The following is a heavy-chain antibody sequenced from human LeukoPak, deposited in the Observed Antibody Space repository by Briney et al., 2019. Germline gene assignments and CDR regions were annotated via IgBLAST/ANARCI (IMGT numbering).Heavy chain of an antibody. Sequence: PGGSLRLSCAASGFTFSSYWMHWVRQAPGKGLVGVSRINSDGSCTSYADSVKGRFTISRDNAKNTLYLQMNSLRAEDTAVYYCAGNSSSWYSYYYYGMDVWGQGTTVTVSS. D-gene: IGHD6-13*01. CDR2: INSDGSCT. J-gene: IGHJ6*02. CDR1: GFTFSSYW. V-gene: IGHV3-74*01. CDR3: AGNSSSWYSYYYYGMDV.